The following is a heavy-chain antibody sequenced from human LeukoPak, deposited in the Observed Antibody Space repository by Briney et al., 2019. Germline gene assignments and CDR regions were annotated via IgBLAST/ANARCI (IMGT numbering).Heavy chain of an antibody. CDR1: GGSISSGGYS. CDR2: IYHSGST. J-gene: IGHJ4*02. V-gene: IGHV4-30-2*05. CDR3: ARDKSYCSSTSCYYYFDY. D-gene: IGHD2-2*01. Sequence: SETLSLTCAVSGGSISSGGYSWSWIRQPPGKGLEWIGYIYHSGSTYYNPSLKSRVTISVDTSKNQFSLKLSSVTAADTAVYYCARDKSYCSSTSCYYYFDYWGQGTLATVSS.